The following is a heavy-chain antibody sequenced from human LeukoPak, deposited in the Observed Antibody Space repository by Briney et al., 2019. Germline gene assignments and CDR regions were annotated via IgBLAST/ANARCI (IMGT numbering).Heavy chain of an antibody. J-gene: IGHJ6*03. CDR3: VRQPRGYSYGLGYFYYMDV. Sequence: PSETLSLTCTVSGGSISTYFWSWIRQPPGKGLEWIAYIHYSESTNYNPSLKGRVTISVDTSKNLFSLKLSSVTAADTAVYYCVRQPRGYSYGLGYFYYMDVWGRGTTVPVSS. V-gene: IGHV4-59*08. D-gene: IGHD5-18*01. CDR1: GGSISTYF. CDR2: IHYSEST.